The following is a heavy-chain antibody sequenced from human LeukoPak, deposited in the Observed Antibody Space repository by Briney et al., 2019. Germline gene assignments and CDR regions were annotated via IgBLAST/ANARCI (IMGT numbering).Heavy chain of an antibody. D-gene: IGHD3-10*01. CDR1: GFTISNAW. V-gene: IGHV3-15*01. CDR2: IKSNTDGGTT. J-gene: IGHJ6*03. CDR3: TTVVRITMVRGVISYYYYYMDV. Sequence: GGSLRLSCAASGFTISNAWLSWVRQAPGQGLEWVGRIKSNTDGGTTDYAAPVKGRFTISREDSKNTLYLQMNSLKTEDTAVYYCTTVVRITMVRGVISYYYYYMDVWGKGTTVTVSS.